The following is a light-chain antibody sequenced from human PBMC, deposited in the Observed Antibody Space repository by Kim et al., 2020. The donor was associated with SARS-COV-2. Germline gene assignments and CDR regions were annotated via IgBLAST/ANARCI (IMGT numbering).Light chain of an antibody. V-gene: IGKV3D-20*01. CDR1: RSVNSNY. CDR3: QQYDSSPLT. CDR2: DAS. J-gene: IGKJ4*01. Sequence: SPGETATLSCGASRSVNSNYLAWYQQKPGLAPRLLIYDASSRATGIPDRFSGSGSGTDFTLTISRLEPEDFAVYYCQQYDSSPLTFGGGTKVDIK.